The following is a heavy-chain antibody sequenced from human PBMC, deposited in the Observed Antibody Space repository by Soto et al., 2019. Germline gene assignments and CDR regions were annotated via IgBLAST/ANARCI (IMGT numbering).Heavy chain of an antibody. Sequence: QVQLVQSGAEVKKPGSSMKVSCKASGGTFNSYDINWVRQAPGQGLEWMGGIIPIVETPKYAQKFQGRVTVKADESTNKVCMALSSQRAEDMAMYYCARVSRPNYYDSGGFFMDNWFEPCGPGTLVTVYS. CDR3: ARVSRPNYYDSGGFFMDNWFEP. CDR2: IIPIVETP. CDR1: GGTFNSYD. D-gene: IGHD3-16*01. J-gene: IGHJ5*02. V-gene: IGHV1-69*01.